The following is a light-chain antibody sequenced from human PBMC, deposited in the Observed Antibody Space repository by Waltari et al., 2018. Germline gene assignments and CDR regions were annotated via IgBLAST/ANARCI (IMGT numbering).Light chain of an antibody. J-gene: IGLJ3*02. CDR3: FSKDMNKGV. CDR2: EDN. Sequence: SYALTQPPSVSVSPAQTASITCSGDGLPRKYAYWFRQKAGQAPVLVIHEDNKRPSGISERFAGSSSGTLATLTISGDQEEDEGDYYCFSKDMNKGVFGGGTKVTVL. V-gene: IGLV3-10*01. CDR1: GLPRKY.